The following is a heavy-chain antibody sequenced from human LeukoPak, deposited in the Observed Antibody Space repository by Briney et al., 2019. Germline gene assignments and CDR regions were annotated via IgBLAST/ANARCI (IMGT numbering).Heavy chain of an antibody. CDR2: ISSDSAYI. CDR1: GFTFNSYS. CDR3: AREPPTGRPNVFEM. V-gene: IGHV3-21*01. Sequence: GGSLRLSCAASGFTFNSYSMVWVRQAPGKGPEWLSSISSDSAYIYYADSARGRFTVSRDNAKKSVYLHMNSLRADDTALYYCAREPPTGRPNVFEMWGLGTMVTVS. J-gene: IGHJ3*02.